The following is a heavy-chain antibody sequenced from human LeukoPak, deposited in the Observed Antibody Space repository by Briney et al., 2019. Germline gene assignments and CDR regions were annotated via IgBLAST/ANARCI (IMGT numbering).Heavy chain of an antibody. Sequence: GGSLRLSCAASGFTFSDYYMSSSGSTIYYADSVKGRFTISRDNAKNSLYLQMNSLRAEDTAVYYCASVYYYDSSGYRPWRIDYYYYYMDVWGKGITVTVS. CDR1: GFTFSDYY. V-gene: IGHV3-11*04. CDR2: SSGSTI. D-gene: IGHD3-22*01. CDR3: ASVYYYDSSGYRPWRIDYYYYYMDV. J-gene: IGHJ6*03.